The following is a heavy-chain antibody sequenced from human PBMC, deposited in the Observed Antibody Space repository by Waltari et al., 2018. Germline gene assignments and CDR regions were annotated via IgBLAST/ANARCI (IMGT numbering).Heavy chain of an antibody. V-gene: IGHV4-39*01. CDR1: DGSIISRRYY. D-gene: IGHD5-12*01. J-gene: IGHJ5*02. Sequence: QLQLPESGPGLVKPSETLSLTGSVSDGSIISRRYYWGWIRQSPGKGLEWIGSIYYSGSIYYMPTLQSRVTICGDTSKNHFSLNPSSVTAADTAVYYCARHWKRNGYRFDPWGQGTRVNVSS. CDR3: ARHWKRNGYRFDP. CDR2: IYYSGSI.